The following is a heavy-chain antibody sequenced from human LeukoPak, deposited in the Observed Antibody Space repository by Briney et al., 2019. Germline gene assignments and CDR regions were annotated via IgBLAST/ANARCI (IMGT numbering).Heavy chain of an antibody. D-gene: IGHD3-16*02. CDR2: FDPEDGET. CDR1: GYTLTELS. V-gene: IGHV1-24*01. CDR3: ATDREGSYPRGHFDL. Sequence: ASVKVSCKVSGYTLTELSMHWVRHAPGKGLEWMGGFDPEDGETIYAQKFQGTVTMTEDTSTDTAYMELSSLRSEDTAVYYCATDREGSYPRGHFDLWGRGNLVTVSS. J-gene: IGHJ2*01.